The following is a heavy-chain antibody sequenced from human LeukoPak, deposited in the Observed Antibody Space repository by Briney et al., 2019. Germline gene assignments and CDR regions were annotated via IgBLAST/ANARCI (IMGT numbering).Heavy chain of an antibody. CDR3: AKSNGYGLVDI. Sequence: PSETLSLTCTVSGYSISSGYYWGWIRQPPGKGLEWIGSIYHSGSTYYSPSLKSRVTISLDTSRNQFSLKLNSVTAADTAVYYCAKSNGYGLVDIWGQGTTVTISS. CDR1: GYSISSGYY. D-gene: IGHD3-10*01. V-gene: IGHV4-38-2*02. J-gene: IGHJ6*02. CDR2: IYHSGST.